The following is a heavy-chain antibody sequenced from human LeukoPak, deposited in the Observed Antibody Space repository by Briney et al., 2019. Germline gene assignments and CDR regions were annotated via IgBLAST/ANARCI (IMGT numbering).Heavy chain of an antibody. CDR1: GYTFTSSD. V-gene: IGHV1-8*03. CDR3: ARGSRITMVRGVHVFDY. J-gene: IGHJ4*02. Sequence: ASVKVSCKASGYTFTSSDINWVRQATGQGLEWMGWINPNSGNTGYAQKFQGRVSITRSTSISTAYMELSSLTSEDTAVYYCARGSRITMVRGVHVFDYWGQGTLVTVSS. D-gene: IGHD3-10*01. CDR2: INPNSGNT.